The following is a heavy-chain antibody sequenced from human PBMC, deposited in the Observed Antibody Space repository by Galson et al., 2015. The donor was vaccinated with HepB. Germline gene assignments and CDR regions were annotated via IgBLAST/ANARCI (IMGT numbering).Heavy chain of an antibody. CDR1: GFTFSSYG. CDR2: ISYDGSNK. J-gene: IGHJ4*02. V-gene: IGHV3-30*18. D-gene: IGHD6-19*01. Sequence: SLRLSCAASGFTFSSYGMHWVRQAPGKGLEWVAVISYDGSNKYYADSVKGRFTISRDNSKNTLYLQMNSLRAEDTAVYYCAKDQASSGYDYWGQGTLVTVSS. CDR3: AKDQASSGYDY.